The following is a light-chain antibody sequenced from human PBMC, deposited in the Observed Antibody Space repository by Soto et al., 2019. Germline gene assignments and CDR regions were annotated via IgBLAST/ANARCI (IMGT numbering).Light chain of an antibody. J-gene: IGKJ4*01. CDR1: QSISSY. CDR2: AAS. V-gene: IGKV1-39*01. CDR3: QQLERYPST. Sequence: DIQMTQSPSSLSASVGDRVTITCRASQSISSYLNWYQQKPGKAPKLLIYAASSLQSGVPSRFSGSGSGTDFTLTISSLQPEDFATYYCQQLERYPSTFGGGSKADI.